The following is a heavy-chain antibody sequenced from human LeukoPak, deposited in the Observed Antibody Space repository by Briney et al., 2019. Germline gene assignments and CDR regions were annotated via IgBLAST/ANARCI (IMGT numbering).Heavy chain of an antibody. CDR2: ISAYNGNT. CDR1: GYTFTSYG. J-gene: IGHJ6*02. V-gene: IGHV1-18*01. CDR3: ARMGGWYSDYYYGMDV. D-gene: IGHD6-19*01. Sequence: PWASVTVSCKASGYTFTSYGISWVRQAPGQGLEWMGWISAYNGNTNYAQKLQGRVTMTTDTSTSTAYMELRSLRSDDTAVYCCARMGGWYSDYYYGMDVWGQGTTVTVSS.